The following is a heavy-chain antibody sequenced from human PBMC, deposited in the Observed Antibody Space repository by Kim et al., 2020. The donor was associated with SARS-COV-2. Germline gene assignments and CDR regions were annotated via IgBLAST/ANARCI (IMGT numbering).Heavy chain of an antibody. V-gene: IGHV3-74*01. J-gene: IGHJ4*02. CDR3: ARGYSGSYRVDY. Sequence: GGSLRLSCAASGFSFSSYWMHWVRQAPGKGLVWVSRINSDGSSTTYADSVKGRFTISRDNAKNTLDLQMNSLRAEDTAVYYCARGYSGSYRVDYWGQGPLVTVSS. CDR2: INSDGSST. D-gene: IGHD1-26*01. CDR1: GFSFSSYW.